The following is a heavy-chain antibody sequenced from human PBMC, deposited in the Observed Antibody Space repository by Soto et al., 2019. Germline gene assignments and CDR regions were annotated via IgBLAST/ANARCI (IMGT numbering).Heavy chain of an antibody. J-gene: IGHJ5*02. CDR3: AKDRVPAAMKTRNWFDP. V-gene: IGHV3-30*18. CDR2: ISYDGSNK. CDR1: GFTFSSYG. Sequence: LGGSLRLSCAASGFTFSSYGMHWVRQAPGKGLEWVAVISYDGSNKYYADSVKGRFTISRDNSKNTLYLQMNSLRAEDTAVYYCAKDRVPAAMKTRNWFDPWGQGTLVTVSS. D-gene: IGHD2-2*01.